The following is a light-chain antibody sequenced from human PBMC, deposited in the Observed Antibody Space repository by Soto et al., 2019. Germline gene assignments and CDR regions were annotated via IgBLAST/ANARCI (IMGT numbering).Light chain of an antibody. Sequence: QAVVTQPPSASGTPGQRVTISCSGSNSNIGSNTVNWYQQLPGTAPKLLIYSNNQRSSGVPDRFSGSKSGTSASLAISGLQSEDEADYYCAAWDDSLSGHVVFGGGTKLTVL. CDR1: NSNIGSNT. CDR3: AAWDDSLSGHVV. J-gene: IGLJ2*01. CDR2: SNN. V-gene: IGLV1-44*01.